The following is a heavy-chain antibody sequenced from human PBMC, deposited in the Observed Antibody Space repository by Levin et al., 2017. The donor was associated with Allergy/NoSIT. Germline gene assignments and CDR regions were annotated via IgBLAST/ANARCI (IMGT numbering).Heavy chain of an antibody. CDR1: GGSISSGDYY. Sequence: SETLSLTCTVSGGSISSGDYYWSWIRQPPGKGLEWIGYIYYSGSTYYNPSLKSRVTISVDTSKNQFSLKLSSVTAADTAVYYCARSSSYYGMDVWGQGTTVTVSS. J-gene: IGHJ6*02. V-gene: IGHV4-30-4*01. CDR3: ARSSSYYGMDV. CDR2: IYYSGST.